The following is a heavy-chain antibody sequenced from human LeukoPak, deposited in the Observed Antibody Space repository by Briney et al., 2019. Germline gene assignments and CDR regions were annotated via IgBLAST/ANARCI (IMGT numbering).Heavy chain of an antibody. CDR2: IYTSGST. J-gene: IGHJ3*02. D-gene: IGHD3-9*01. Sequence: SETLSLTCTVSGGSISSYYWSWIRQPAGKGLEWIGRIYTSGSTNYNPSLKSRVTMSVDTSKNQFSLNLNSVTATDTAVYYCARGPGSLVKEAFDIWGQGAMVTVSS. CDR3: ARGPGSLVKEAFDI. CDR1: GGSISSYY. V-gene: IGHV4-4*07.